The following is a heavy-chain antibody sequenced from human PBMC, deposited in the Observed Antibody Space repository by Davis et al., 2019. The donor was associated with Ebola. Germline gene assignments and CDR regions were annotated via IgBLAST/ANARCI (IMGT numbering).Heavy chain of an antibody. Sequence: AASVKVSCKASGGTFSTYGISWVRQAPGQGLEWMGGIIPLFGTANYAQKFQGRVTITADESTSTAYMELSSLRSEDTAMYYCARDYCSGGSCYSTPHYYGMDVWGKGTTVTVSS. CDR1: GGTFSTYG. V-gene: IGHV1-69*13. D-gene: IGHD2-15*01. J-gene: IGHJ6*04. CDR2: IIPLFGTA. CDR3: ARDYCSGGSCYSTPHYYGMDV.